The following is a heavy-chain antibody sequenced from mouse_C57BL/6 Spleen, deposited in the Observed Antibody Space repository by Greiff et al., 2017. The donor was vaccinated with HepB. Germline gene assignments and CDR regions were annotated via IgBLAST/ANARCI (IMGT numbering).Heavy chain of an antibody. CDR1: GYTFTSYW. CDR3: ARWDGYYSFDY. J-gene: IGHJ2*01. D-gene: IGHD2-3*01. Sequence: VQLQQSGAELVMPGASVKLSCKASGYTFTSYWMHWVKQRPGQGLEWIGEIDPSDSYTNYNQKFKGKSTLTVDKSSSTAYMQLSSLTSEDSAVYYCARWDGYYSFDYWGQGTTLTVSS. CDR2: IDPSDSYT. V-gene: IGHV1-69*01.